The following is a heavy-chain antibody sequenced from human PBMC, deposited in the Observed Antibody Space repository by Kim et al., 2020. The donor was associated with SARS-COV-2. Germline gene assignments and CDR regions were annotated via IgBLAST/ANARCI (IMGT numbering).Heavy chain of an antibody. CDR3: ARKTIFGVVYFGPGYYGMDV. J-gene: IGHJ6*02. V-gene: IGHV4-4*02. Sequence: SETLSLTCAVSGGSISSSNWWSWVRQPPGKGLEWIGEIYHSGSTNYNPSLKSRVTISVDKSKNQFSLKLSSVTAADTAVYYCARKTIFGVVYFGPGYYGMDVWGQGTTVTVSS. CDR2: IYHSGST. CDR1: GGSISSSNW. D-gene: IGHD3-3*01.